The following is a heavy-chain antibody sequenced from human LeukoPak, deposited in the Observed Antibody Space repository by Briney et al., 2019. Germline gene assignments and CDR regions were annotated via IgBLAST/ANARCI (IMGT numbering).Heavy chain of an antibody. D-gene: IGHD3-16*01. J-gene: IGHJ4*02. Sequence: ASVKVSCKASGYTLTGYYMHWVRQAPGQGLEWMGWINPNSGGTNYAQKFQGRVTMTRDTSISTAYMELSSLRSDDTAVYYCARDGLGGSSFDYWGQGTLVTASS. V-gene: IGHV1-2*02. CDR3: ARDGLGGSSFDY. CDR2: INPNSGGT. CDR1: GYTLTGYY.